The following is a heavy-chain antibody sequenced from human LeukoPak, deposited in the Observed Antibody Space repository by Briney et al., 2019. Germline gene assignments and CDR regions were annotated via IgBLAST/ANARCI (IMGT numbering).Heavy chain of an antibody. CDR1: GFMFNNHA. CDR2: ISYDGRNK. CDR3: ARDSITGDNAFDV. V-gene: IGHV3-30*04. J-gene: IGHJ3*01. D-gene: IGHD7-27*01. Sequence: PGGSLRLSCAASGFMFNNHAIHWVRQAPGRGLEWVALISYDGRNKHYGDFVEGRFTISRDNSGNTVDLQMNSLRIEDTAVYYCARDSITGDNAFDVWGQGTLVTVSS.